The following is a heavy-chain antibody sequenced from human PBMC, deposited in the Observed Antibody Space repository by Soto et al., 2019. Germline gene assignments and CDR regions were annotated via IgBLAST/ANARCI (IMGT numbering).Heavy chain of an antibody. CDR3: ARQSSGWYNWFDP. CDR1: GGSFSGYY. D-gene: IGHD6-19*01. CDR2: IYYSGST. Sequence: PSETLSLTCGVYGGSFSGYYWSWIRQPPGKGLEWIGYIYYSGSTNYNPSLKSRVTISVDTSKNQFSLKLSSVTAAETAVYYCARQSSGWYNWFDPWGQGTLVTVSS. V-gene: IGHV4-34*01. J-gene: IGHJ5*02.